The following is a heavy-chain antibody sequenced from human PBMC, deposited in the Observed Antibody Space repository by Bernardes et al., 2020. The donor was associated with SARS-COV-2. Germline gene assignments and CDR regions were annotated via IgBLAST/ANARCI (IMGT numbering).Heavy chain of an antibody. CDR1: GGSVSSSTDY. J-gene: IGHJ6*02. CDR3: AGSSCGIDCYIGGLRSWDYGMDI. CDR2: VHSSGTS. D-gene: IGHD2-21*01. V-gene: IGHV4-39*01. Sequence: SETLSLTCTVSGGSVSSSTDYWGWILQPPGKGLEWIVSVHSSGTSYYNPSLQSRVRASVDRSNTQFSLSLTYVTAADTAVYYCAGSSCGIDCYIGGLRSWDYGMDIWGQGTTVTVSS.